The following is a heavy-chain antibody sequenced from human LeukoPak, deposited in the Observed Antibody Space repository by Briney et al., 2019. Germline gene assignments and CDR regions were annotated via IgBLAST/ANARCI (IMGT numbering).Heavy chain of an antibody. CDR2: INHSGST. CDR1: GGSFSGYY. Sequence: SETLSLTCAVYGGSFSGYYWSWIRQPPGKGLEWIGEINHSGSTNYNPSLKSRVTISVDTSKNQFSLKLSSVTAADTAVYYCARGFAPFDYWGQGTLVTVSS. D-gene: IGHD3-16*01. CDR3: ARGFAPFDY. V-gene: IGHV4-34*01. J-gene: IGHJ4*02.